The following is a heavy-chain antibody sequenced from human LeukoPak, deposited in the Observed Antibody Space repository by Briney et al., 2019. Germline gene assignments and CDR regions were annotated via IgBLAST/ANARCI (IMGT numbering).Heavy chain of an antibody. Sequence: GASVKVSCKASGYTFTGYYMHWVRQAPGQGLEWMGWINPNSGGTNCAQKFQGRVTMTRDTSISTAYMELSRLRSDDTAVYYCARAKFSVCSSTSCSIGFDYWGQGTLVTVSS. CDR3: ARAKFSVCSSTSCSIGFDY. V-gene: IGHV1-2*02. D-gene: IGHD2-2*01. CDR2: INPNSGGT. CDR1: GYTFTGYY. J-gene: IGHJ4*02.